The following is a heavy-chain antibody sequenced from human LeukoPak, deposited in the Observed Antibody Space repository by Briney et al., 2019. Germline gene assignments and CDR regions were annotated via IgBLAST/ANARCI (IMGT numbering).Heavy chain of an antibody. CDR2: IYYSGST. V-gene: IGHV4-39*01. D-gene: IGHD3-3*01. Sequence: SETLSLTCTVSGGSINSSSYYWGWIRQPPGKGLGWIGSIYYSGSTYYNPSLKSRVTISVDTSKNQFSLKLSSVTAADTAVYYCARRSELRITIFGVVGGAFDIWGQGTMVTVSS. CDR1: GGSINSSSYY. CDR3: ARRSELRITIFGVVGGAFDI. J-gene: IGHJ3*02.